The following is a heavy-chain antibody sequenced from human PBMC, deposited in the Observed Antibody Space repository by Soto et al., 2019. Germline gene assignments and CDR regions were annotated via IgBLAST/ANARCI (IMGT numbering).Heavy chain of an antibody. J-gene: IGHJ4*02. CDR3: ATHIVVVEGDPDDY. CDR1: GFTFSGYW. Sequence: GGSLRLSCAASGFTFSGYWMSWVRQAPGKGLEWVANINKDGSEKYYVDSVKGRFTISRDNAENSLYLQMNTLRVEDTAVYYCATHIVVVEGDPDDYWGQGTLVTVSS. V-gene: IGHV3-7*01. CDR2: INKDGSEK. D-gene: IGHD2-15*01.